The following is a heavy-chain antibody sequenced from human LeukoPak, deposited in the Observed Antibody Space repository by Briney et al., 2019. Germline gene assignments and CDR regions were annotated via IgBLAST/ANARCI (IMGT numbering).Heavy chain of an antibody. J-gene: IGHJ4*02. D-gene: IGHD4-23*01. CDR2: IYYSGST. CDR3: ARAFGGNVGGIDY. V-gene: IGHV4-31*03. Sequence: SQTLSLTCTVSGGSISSGGYYWSWIRQHPGKGLEWIGYIYYSGSTYYNPSLKSRVTISVDTSKNQFSLKLSSVTAADTAVYYCARAFGGNVGGIDYWGQGTLVTVSS. CDR1: GGSISSGGYY.